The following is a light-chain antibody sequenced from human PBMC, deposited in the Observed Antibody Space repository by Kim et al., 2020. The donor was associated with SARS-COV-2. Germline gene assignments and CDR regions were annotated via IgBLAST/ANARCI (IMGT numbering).Light chain of an antibody. Sequence: EFVLAQSPGTLSLSPGESATLSCRPSQSVSSSYLAWYQQKPGQPPRLLIYGASIRATGTPARFSGSGTGTDFTLAISRLEPEDFAVYYCQQFGSSVTFGGGTKVEI. CDR3: QQFGSSVT. J-gene: IGKJ4*01. CDR2: GAS. CDR1: QSVSSSY. V-gene: IGKV3-20*01.